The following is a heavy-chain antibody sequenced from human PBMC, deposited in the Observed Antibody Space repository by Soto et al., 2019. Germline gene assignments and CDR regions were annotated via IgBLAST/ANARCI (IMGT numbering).Heavy chain of an antibody. J-gene: IGHJ3*02. D-gene: IGHD4-17*01. V-gene: IGHV3-72*01. Sequence: EVQLVESGGDLVQPGGSLRLSCAASGFTFSDHYMGWVRQAPGKGLEWVGRIKNKAKSYTTEYAASVKGRFTISRDDSKNSLYLQMDSLRTEDTAVYYCARRAVSRALDMCGHGTMVTVSS. CDR3: ARRAVSRALDM. CDR2: IKNKAKSYTT. CDR1: GFTFSDHY.